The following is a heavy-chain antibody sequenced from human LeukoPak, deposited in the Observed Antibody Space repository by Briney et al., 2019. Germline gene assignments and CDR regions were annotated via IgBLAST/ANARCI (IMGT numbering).Heavy chain of an antibody. D-gene: IGHD3-9*01. J-gene: IGHJ6*02. CDR3: ARGHYDILTGYMPPYGMDV. CDR1: GGTFSSYA. Sequence: SVKVSCKASGGTFSSYAISWVRQAPGQGLEWMGGIIPIFGTSNYAQKFQGRVTITADESTSTAYMELSSLRSEDTAVYYCARGHYDILTGYMPPYGMDVWGQGTTVTVSS. V-gene: IGHV1-69*13. CDR2: IIPIFGTS.